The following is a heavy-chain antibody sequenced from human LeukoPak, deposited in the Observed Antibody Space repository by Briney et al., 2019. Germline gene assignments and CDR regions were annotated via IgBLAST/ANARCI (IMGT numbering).Heavy chain of an antibody. CDR3: ARPPLAIRGVIIN. CDR2: ISSSSSYI. CDR1: GFTFSSYS. V-gene: IGHV3-21*01. J-gene: IGHJ4*02. Sequence: GGSLRLSCAASGFTFSSYSMNWVRQAPGKGLEWVSSISSSSSYIYYADSVKGRFTISRDNAKNSLYLQMNSLRAEDTAVYYCARPPLAIRGVIINWGQGTLVTVPS. D-gene: IGHD3-10*01.